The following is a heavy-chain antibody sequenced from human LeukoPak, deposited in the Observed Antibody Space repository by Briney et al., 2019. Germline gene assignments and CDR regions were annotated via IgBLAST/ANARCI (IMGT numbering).Heavy chain of an antibody. CDR2: ISWNSGSI. V-gene: IGHV3-9*01. D-gene: IGHD2-15*01. Sequence: PGGSLRLSCAASGFTFDDYAMHWVRQAPGKGLKWVSGISWNSGSIGYADSVKGRFTISRDNAKNSLYLQMNSLRAEDTALYYCAKDSTSYCSGGSCSNWGQGTLVTVSS. CDR3: AKDSTSYCSGGSCSN. CDR1: GFTFDDYA. J-gene: IGHJ4*02.